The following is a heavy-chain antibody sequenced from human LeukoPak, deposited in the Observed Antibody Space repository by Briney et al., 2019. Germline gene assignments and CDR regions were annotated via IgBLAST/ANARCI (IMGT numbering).Heavy chain of an antibody. CDR1: GGTFSSYA. D-gene: IGHD3-3*01. V-gene: IGHV1-69*05. CDR3: ARGTKGFYDFWSGYPR. J-gene: IGHJ4*02. CDR2: IIPIFGTA. Sequence: GASVKVSCKASGGTFSSYAISWVRQAPGQGLEWMGGIIPIFGTANYAQKFQGRVTITTDESTSTAYMELSSLRSEDTAVYYCARGTKGFYDFWSGYPRWGQGTLVTVSS.